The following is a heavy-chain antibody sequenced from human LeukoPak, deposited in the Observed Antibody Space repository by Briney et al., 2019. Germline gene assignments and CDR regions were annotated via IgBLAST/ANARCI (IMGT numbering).Heavy chain of an antibody. V-gene: IGHV3-21*01. CDR1: GFTFSSYS. D-gene: IGHD5-12*01. CDR2: ISTSISYI. Sequence: GGSLRLSCAASGFTFSSYSMNWVRQAPGKGLEWVSSISTSISYIYYADSVKGRFTISRDNAKNSLYLQMNSLRAEDTAVYYCARRLGPFDEYSGYDFAFDIWGQGTMVTVSS. CDR3: ARRLGPFDEYSGYDFAFDI. J-gene: IGHJ3*02.